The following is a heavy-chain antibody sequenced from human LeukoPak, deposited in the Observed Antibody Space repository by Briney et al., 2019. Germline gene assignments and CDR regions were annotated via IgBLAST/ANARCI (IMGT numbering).Heavy chain of an antibody. Sequence: GGSLRLSCAASGFTFSSYGMHWVRQAPGKGLEWVAVISYDGSNKYYADSVKGRFTISRDNSKNTLYLQMNSLRAEDTAVYYCAKSPSGYDILTGYLAAGGMDVWGKGTPVTVSS. CDR3: AKSPSGYDILTGYLAAGGMDV. D-gene: IGHD3-9*01. J-gene: IGHJ6*04. V-gene: IGHV3-30*18. CDR2: ISYDGSNK. CDR1: GFTFSSYG.